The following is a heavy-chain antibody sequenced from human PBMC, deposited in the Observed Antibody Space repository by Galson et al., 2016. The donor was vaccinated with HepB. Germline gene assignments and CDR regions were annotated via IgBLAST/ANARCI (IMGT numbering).Heavy chain of an antibody. Sequence: SETLSPTCTVSGGSISSSSYYWGWIRQPPGKGLEWIGSIYYSGNTYYNPSLKSRVTISVDTSKNQFSLKLSSVTAADTAVYYCARKFAFDIWGQGTMVTVSS. V-gene: IGHV4-39*01. CDR1: GGSISSSSYY. J-gene: IGHJ3*02. CDR3: ARKFAFDI. CDR2: IYYSGNT.